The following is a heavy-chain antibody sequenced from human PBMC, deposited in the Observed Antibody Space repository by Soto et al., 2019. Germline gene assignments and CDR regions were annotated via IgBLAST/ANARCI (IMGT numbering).Heavy chain of an antibody. D-gene: IGHD1-1*01. CDR2: ISYDGSNK. Sequence: QVQLVESGGGVVQPGRSLRLSCAASGFTFSSYGMHWLCQAPGKGLEWVAVISYDGSNKYYADSVKGRFTISRDNSKNTLYLQMNSLRAEDTAVYYCAKALFVQLERYYYGMDVWGQGTTVTVSS. V-gene: IGHV3-30*18. J-gene: IGHJ6*02. CDR3: AKALFVQLERYYYGMDV. CDR1: GFTFSSYG.